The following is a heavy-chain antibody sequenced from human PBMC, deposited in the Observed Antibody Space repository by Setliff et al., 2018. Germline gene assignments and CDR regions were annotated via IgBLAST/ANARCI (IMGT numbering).Heavy chain of an antibody. Sequence: GESLKISCKASGYSFIDYWIAWVRQMPGKGLEWMGIIYPSNSNIKYSPSFVAQITFSVDKSITTAYLQWSSLKASDTAIYYCARHRVGNSGYAIPILDFWGQGVLVTVSS. D-gene: IGHD5-12*01. V-gene: IGHV5-51*01. CDR1: GYSFIDYW. CDR3: ARHRVGNSGYAIPILDF. J-gene: IGHJ4*02. CDR2: IYPSNSNI.